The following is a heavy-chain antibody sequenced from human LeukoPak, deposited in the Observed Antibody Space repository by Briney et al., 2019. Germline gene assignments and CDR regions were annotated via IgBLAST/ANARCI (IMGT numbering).Heavy chain of an antibody. V-gene: IGHV4-28*01. CDR3: ARSYTAMVKGYYYYYMDV. CDR2: IYYSGST. D-gene: IGHD5-18*01. Sequence: SDTLSLTCAVSGDSISSSNWWGWIRQPPGNGLEWIGYIYYSGSTNYNPSLKSRVTISVDTSKNQFSLKLSSVTAADTAVYYCARSYTAMVKGYYYYYMDVWGKGTTVTISS. J-gene: IGHJ6*03. CDR1: GDSISSSNW.